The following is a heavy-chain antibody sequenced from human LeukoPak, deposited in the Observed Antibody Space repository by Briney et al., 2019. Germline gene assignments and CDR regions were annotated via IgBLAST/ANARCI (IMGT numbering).Heavy chain of an antibody. CDR1: GFTFSSYE. Sequence: GGSLRLSCAASGFTFSSYEMNWVRQAPGKGLEWVSYISSSGSTIYYADSVKGRFTISRDNAKNSLYLQMNSLRAEDTAVYYCARESSGVDFDYWGQGTLVTVPS. CDR3: ARESSGVDFDY. D-gene: IGHD2-15*01. V-gene: IGHV3-48*03. CDR2: ISSSGSTI. J-gene: IGHJ4*02.